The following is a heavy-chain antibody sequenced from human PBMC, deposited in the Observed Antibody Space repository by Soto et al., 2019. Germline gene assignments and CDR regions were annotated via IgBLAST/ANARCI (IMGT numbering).Heavy chain of an antibody. CDR2: ISTYKGDT. Sequence: QVQLVQSGSEVKKPGASVKVSCKTSGYTFTSYGIAWVRQAPGQGLEWMGWISTYKGDTKYAQKFQGRVTMTTDTSTSTDCMELRSRRSDDTAVYYCAARSQAFDYWGQGTLVTVSS. V-gene: IGHV1-18*01. J-gene: IGHJ4*02. CDR1: GYTFTSYG. CDR3: AARSQAFDY.